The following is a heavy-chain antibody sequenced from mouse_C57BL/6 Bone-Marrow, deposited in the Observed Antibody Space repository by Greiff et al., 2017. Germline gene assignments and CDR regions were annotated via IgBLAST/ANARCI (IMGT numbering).Heavy chain of an antibody. V-gene: IGHV1-55*01. CDR3: ARPYYSNYWYFDV. Sequence: QVQLQQPGAELVKPGASVKMSCKASGYTFTSYWITWVKQRPGQGLEWIGDIYPGSGSNNYNEKFKSKATLTVDSSSSTAYMQLSSLTSEDSAVYYCARPYYSNYWYFDVWGTGTTVTVSS. CDR2: IYPGSGSN. CDR1: GYTFTSYW. J-gene: IGHJ1*03. D-gene: IGHD2-5*01.